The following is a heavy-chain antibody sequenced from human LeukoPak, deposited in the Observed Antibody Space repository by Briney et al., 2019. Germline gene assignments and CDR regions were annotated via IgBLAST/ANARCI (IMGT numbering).Heavy chain of an antibody. CDR2: INHSGST. J-gene: IGHJ4*02. V-gene: IGHV4-34*01. CDR3: ARFKYYYGSGSYLSRSDY. Sequence: SETLSLTCAVYGGSFSGYYWSWIRQPPGKGLEWIGEINHSGSTNYNPSLKSRVTISVDTSKNQFSLKLSSVTAADTAVYYCARFKYYYGSGSYLSRSDYWGQGTLVTVSS. D-gene: IGHD3-10*01. CDR1: GGSFSGYY.